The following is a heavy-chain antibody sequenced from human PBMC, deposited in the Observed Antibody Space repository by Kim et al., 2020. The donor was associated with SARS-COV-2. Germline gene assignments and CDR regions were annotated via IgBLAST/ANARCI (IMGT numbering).Heavy chain of an antibody. CDR1: GGTFSSYA. J-gene: IGHJ6*02. CDR3: AREGLERGMDV. CDR2: IIPILGIA. V-gene: IGHV1-69*04. Sequence: SVKVSCKASGGTFSSYAISWVRQAPGQGLEWMGRIIPILGIANYAQKFQGRVTITADKSTSTAYMELSSLRSEDTAVYYCAREGLERGMDVWGQGTTVTVSS. D-gene: IGHD1-1*01.